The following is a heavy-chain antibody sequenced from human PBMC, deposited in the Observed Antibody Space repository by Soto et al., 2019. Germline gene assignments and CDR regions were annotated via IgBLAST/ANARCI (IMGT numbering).Heavy chain of an antibody. Sequence: QITLKESRPTLVDPTQTLTLTCTFSGFSLSTSGVGVGWVRQPPGKALEWLALLYWDDDRRYNPSLNNRLTITKDTSKNQVVLTMTNMGPVDTGTYYCAHYTTNTDMDVWGTGTTVTVSS. D-gene: IGHD1-1*01. CDR1: GFSLSTSGVG. CDR2: LYWDDDR. V-gene: IGHV2-5*02. J-gene: IGHJ6*03. CDR3: AHYTTNTDMDV.